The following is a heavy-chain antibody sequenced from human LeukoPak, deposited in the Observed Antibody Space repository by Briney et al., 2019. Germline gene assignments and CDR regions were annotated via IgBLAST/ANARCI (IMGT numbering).Heavy chain of an antibody. CDR2: ISGSGSGGST. D-gene: IGHD6-13*01. CDR1: GFTFSNYA. Sequence: GGSLRLSCAVSGFTFSNYAMTWVRQAPGKGLEWVSVISGSGSGGSTSYADPVKGRFTISRDNSKNTLYLQMNSLRAEDTAVYYCANRRGSSWYGVAEYFQHWGQGTLVTVSS. J-gene: IGHJ1*01. V-gene: IGHV3-23*01. CDR3: ANRRGSSWYGVAEYFQH.